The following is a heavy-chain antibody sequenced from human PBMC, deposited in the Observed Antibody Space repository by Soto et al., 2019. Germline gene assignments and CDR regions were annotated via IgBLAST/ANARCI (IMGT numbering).Heavy chain of an antibody. V-gene: IGHV3-30-3*01. D-gene: IGHD3-3*01. Sequence: GGSLRLSCAASGFTFSSYAMHWVRQAPGKGLEWVAVISYDGSNKYYADSVKGRFTISRDNSKNTLYLQMNSLRAEDTAVYYCARDTYYDFWSGFRNWFDPWGQGTLVTVSS. J-gene: IGHJ5*02. CDR2: ISYDGSNK. CDR1: GFTFSSYA. CDR3: ARDTYYDFWSGFRNWFDP.